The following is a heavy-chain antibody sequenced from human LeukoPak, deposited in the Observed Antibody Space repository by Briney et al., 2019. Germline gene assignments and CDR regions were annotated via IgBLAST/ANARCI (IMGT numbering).Heavy chain of an antibody. V-gene: IGHV3-30-3*01. J-gene: IGHJ6*02. D-gene: IGHD3-16*01. CDR2: VSYDGSSA. CDR1: GFTFSTYA. Sequence: PGGSLRLSCAASGFTFSTYAMHWVRQAPGKGLEWVAVVSYDGSSAYYADSVKGRFTISRDNSKNTLYLQVNSLRAEDTAVYYCARISSIYYGMDVWGQGTTVTVSS. CDR3: ARISSIYYGMDV.